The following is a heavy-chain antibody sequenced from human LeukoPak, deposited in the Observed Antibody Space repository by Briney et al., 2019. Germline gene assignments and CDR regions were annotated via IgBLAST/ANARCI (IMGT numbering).Heavy chain of an antibody. J-gene: IGHJ6*02. D-gene: IGHD6-13*01. CDR1: GFTFSSYG. V-gene: IGHV3-30*03. Sequence: GRSLRLSCAASGFTFSSYGMHWVRQAPGKGLEWVAVISYDGSDKYYADSVKGRFTISRDNSKNTLYLQMNSLRAEDTAVYYCAREEQLGMDVWGQGTTVTVSS. CDR2: ISYDGSDK. CDR3: AREEQLGMDV.